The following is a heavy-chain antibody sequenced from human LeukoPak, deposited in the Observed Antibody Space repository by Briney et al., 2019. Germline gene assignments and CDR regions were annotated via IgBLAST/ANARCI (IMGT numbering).Heavy chain of an antibody. D-gene: IGHD6-13*01. CDR1: GFTVNSNY. J-gene: IGHJ4*02. Sequence: AESLRLSCAASGFTVNSNYLSWVRQAPGKGLERVSTLYNTGNTYYAYSANVRFSISRSNSTNTMYLHMNSLSAEDTATSLCAKLTTAAGRLYFVDWGQGTLVTVSS. CDR2: LYNTGNT. CDR3: AKLTTAAGRLYFVD. V-gene: IGHV3-53*01.